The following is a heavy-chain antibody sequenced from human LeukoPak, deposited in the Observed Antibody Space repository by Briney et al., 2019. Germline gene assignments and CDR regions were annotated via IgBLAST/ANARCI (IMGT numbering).Heavy chain of an antibody. J-gene: IGHJ3*02. CDR2: IKQDGSEK. CDR3: ARDHGAFDT. Sequence: PGGSLRLSCAASGFTFSSYWTSWVRQAPGKGLEWVANIKQDGSEKYYVDSVKGRFTISRDNAKNSLYLQMNSLRAEDTAVYYCARDHGAFDTWGQGTMVTVSS. V-gene: IGHV3-7*01. CDR1: GFTFSSYW.